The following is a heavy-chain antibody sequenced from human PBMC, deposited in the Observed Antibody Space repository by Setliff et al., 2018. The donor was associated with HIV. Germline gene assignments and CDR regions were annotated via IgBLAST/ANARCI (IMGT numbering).Heavy chain of an antibody. CDR1: GGSFSGYY. CDR3: ARVRGNGSPGYFDY. CDR2: INHSGST. V-gene: IGHV4-34*01. Sequence: PSETLSLTCAVYGGSFSGYYWSWIRQPPGKGLEWIGEINHSGSTNYNPSLKSRVTISVDESKNQFSLKLTSVTAADTAVYYCARVRGNGSPGYFDYWGQGTLVTVSS. J-gene: IGHJ4*02. D-gene: IGHD1-26*01.